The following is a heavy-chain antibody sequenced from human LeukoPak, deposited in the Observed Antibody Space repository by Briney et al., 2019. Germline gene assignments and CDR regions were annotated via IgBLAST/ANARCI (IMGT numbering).Heavy chain of an antibody. CDR1: GFSFDDYA. CDR3: AKDMVWGSCGWVAFDL. CDR2: ISWISGRI. Sequence: PGGSLRLSCAASGFSFDDYAMHWVRQAPGKGLEWVSGISWISGRIGYADSVKGRFTISRDNAKNSPYLQMNSRRGEDMALYYCAKDMVWGSCGWVAFDLWGRGTLVTVSS. D-gene: IGHD6-19*01. J-gene: IGHJ2*01. V-gene: IGHV3-9*03.